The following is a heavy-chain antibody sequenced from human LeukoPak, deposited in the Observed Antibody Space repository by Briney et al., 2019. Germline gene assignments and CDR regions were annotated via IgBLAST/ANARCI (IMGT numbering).Heavy chain of an antibody. CDR3: ARDSFDSSGSHAEYFQR. D-gene: IGHD3-22*01. J-gene: IGHJ1*01. CDR2: VYYSGST. CDR1: GGSISTYY. Sequence: KPSETLSLTCTVSGGSISTYYWNWIRQPPGKGLEWIGYVYYSGSTNYSPSLKSRVTISVDTSKNEFSLKLYSVTAADTAVYYCARDSFDSSGSHAEYFQRWGQGTLVTVSS. V-gene: IGHV4-59*01.